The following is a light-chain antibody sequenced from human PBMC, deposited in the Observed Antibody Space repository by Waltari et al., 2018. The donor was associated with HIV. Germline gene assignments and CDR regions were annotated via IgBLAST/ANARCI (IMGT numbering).Light chain of an antibody. Sequence: DINMTQSPSSLSASVGDRVTISCRTSQNVINYLNWYHQRPGKAPTLIIFGASTVQDGVSSRFSGSGSGTDFTLSIAGLQPEDIGTYYCQQTFSPPRTFGPGT. CDR3: QQTFSPPRT. CDR2: GAS. CDR1: QNVINY. J-gene: IGKJ3*01. V-gene: IGKV1-39*01.